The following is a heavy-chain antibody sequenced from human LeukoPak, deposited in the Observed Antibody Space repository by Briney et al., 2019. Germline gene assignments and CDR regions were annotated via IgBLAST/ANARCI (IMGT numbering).Heavy chain of an antibody. CDR3: ASQWQLEGFDY. CDR1: GYTLTSYG. J-gene: IGHJ4*02. Sequence: GASVKVSCKASGYTLTSYGISWVRQAPGQGLEWMGWISAYNGNTNYAQKLQGRVTMTTDTSTSTAYMELRSLRSDDTAVYYCASQWQLEGFDYWGQGTLVTVSS. V-gene: IGHV1-18*01. CDR2: ISAYNGNT. D-gene: IGHD6-6*01.